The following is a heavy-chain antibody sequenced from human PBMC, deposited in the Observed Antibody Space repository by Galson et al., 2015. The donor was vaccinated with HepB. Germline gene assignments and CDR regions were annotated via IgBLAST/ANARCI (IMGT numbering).Heavy chain of an antibody. Sequence: PALVKPTQTLTLTCTFSGFSLTTNRVGVGWIRQPPGKALEWLALIYWDDDTRYRPSLKSRLTITKDTSKNQVVLTMTNMDPVDTATYYCARRMYSSSSGSFDYWGQGTLVTVSS. V-gene: IGHV2-5*02. CDR1: GFSLTTNRVG. CDR3: ARRMYSSSSGSFDY. D-gene: IGHD6-6*01. J-gene: IGHJ4*02. CDR2: IYWDDDT.